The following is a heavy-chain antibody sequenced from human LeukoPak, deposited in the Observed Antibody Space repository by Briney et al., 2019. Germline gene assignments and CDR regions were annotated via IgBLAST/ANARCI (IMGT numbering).Heavy chain of an antibody. CDR3: ARTLPRPGELDY. CDR2: INAGNGNT. CDR1: GYTFTGYY. D-gene: IGHD2-21*01. Sequence: ASVKVSCKASGYTFTGYYMHWVRQAPGQRLEWMGWINAGNGNTKYSQKFQGRVTITRDTSASTAYMELSSLRSEDTAVYYCARTLPRPGELDYWGQGTLVTVSS. J-gene: IGHJ4*02. V-gene: IGHV1-3*01.